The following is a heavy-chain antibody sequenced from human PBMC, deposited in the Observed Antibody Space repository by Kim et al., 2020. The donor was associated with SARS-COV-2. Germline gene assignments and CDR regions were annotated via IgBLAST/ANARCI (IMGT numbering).Heavy chain of an antibody. V-gene: IGHV4-39*01. J-gene: IGHJ5*01. D-gene: IGHD2-15*01. CDR3: ARLGGGLGTVPGFDS. CDR1: NGSISNDGHY. CDR2: IYYSGRA. Sequence: SETLSLTCTVSNGSISNDGHYWGWIRQAPGKGLEWIGHIYYSGRAYYNSSLKGRLTMSVDTSKSQFSLRLNSVTAADTALYYCARLGGGLGTVPGFDSWG.